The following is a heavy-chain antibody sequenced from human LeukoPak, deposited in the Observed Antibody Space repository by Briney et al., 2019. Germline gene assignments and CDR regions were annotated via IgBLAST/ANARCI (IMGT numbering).Heavy chain of an antibody. CDR1: GYTFTSYD. Sequence: ASVRVSCKASGYTFTSYDINWVRQAPGQGLEWMGWISAYNGNTNYAQKLQGRVTMTTDTSTSTAYMELRSLRSDDTAVYYCARDRYYYDSSGYYDYWGQGTLVTVSS. CDR3: ARDRYYYDSSGYYDY. CDR2: ISAYNGNT. V-gene: IGHV1-18*01. J-gene: IGHJ4*02. D-gene: IGHD3-22*01.